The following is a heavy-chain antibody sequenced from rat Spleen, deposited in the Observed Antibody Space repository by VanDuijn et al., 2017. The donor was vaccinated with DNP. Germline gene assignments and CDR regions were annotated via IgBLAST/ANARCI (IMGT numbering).Heavy chain of an antibody. CDR2: INYSGST. CDR3: ARYYSSYRGVMDA. D-gene: IGHD1-2*01. J-gene: IGHJ4*01. Sequence: EVQLQESGPGLVKPSQSLSLTCSVTDYSITSTYWAWIRKFPGNKMEWVGHINYSGSTSYNPSLKSRISISRDTSKNQFFLQLNSVTTEDTATYYCARYYSSYRGVMDAWGQGASVTVSS. CDR1: DYSITSTY. V-gene: IGHV3-1*01.